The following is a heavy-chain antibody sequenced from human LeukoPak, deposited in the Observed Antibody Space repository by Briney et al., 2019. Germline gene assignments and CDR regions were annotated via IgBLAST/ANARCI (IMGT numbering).Heavy chain of an antibody. V-gene: IGHV3-13*01. D-gene: IGHD6-19*01. CDR3: ARDLGSGWYSDY. Sequence: GGSLRLSCAASGFTFSSYDMHWVRQATGKGLEWVSAIGTAGDTYYADSVKGRFTISRDNSKNTLYLQMNSLRAEDTAVYYCARDLGSGWYSDYWGQGTLVTVSS. CDR1: GFTFSSYD. CDR2: IGTAGDT. J-gene: IGHJ4*02.